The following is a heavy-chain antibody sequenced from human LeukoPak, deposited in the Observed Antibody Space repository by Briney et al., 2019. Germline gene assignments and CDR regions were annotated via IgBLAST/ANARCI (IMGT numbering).Heavy chain of an antibody. CDR2: INHRGST. V-gene: IGHV4-34*01. CDR1: GGSFSGYY. J-gene: IGHJ4*02. Sequence: PSETLSLTCAVYGGSFSGYYWSWIRQPPGKGLEWIGEINHRGSTSYNPSLKSRVTISVDTSKNQFSLKLSSVTAADTAVYYCARGFAYYDSSGYPYYFDYWGQGTLVTVSS. D-gene: IGHD3-22*01. CDR3: ARGFAYYDSSGYPYYFDY.